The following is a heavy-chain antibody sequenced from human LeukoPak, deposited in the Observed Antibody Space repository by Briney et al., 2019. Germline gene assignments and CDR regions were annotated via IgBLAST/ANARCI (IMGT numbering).Heavy chain of an antibody. CDR3: AKDREGYFDY. V-gene: IGHV3-30*02. CDR2: IWYDGSNK. CDR1: RFAFSSYG. Sequence: TGGSLRLSCAASRFAFSSYGMHWVRQVPGKGLEWVAVIWYDGSNKYYADSVKGRFTISRDNSKNTLYLQMNSLRAEDTAVYYCAKDREGYFDYWGQGTLVTVSS. J-gene: IGHJ4*02.